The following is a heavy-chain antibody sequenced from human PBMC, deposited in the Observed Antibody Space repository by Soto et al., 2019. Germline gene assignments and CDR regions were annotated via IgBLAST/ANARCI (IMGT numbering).Heavy chain of an antibody. Sequence: SETLSLTCTVSGGYISSYYWSWIRQPPGKGLEWIGYIYYSGSTNYNPSLKSRVTISVDTSKNQFSLKLSSVTAADTAVYYCARVNYDSSGYWGAFDIWGQGTVVTVSS. J-gene: IGHJ3*02. CDR2: IYYSGST. CDR3: ARVNYDSSGYWGAFDI. D-gene: IGHD3-22*01. V-gene: IGHV4-59*01. CDR1: GGYISSYY.